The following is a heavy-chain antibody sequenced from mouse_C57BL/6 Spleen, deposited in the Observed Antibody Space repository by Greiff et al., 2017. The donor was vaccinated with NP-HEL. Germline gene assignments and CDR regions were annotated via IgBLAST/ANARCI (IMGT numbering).Heavy chain of an antibody. CDR2: ISYDGSN. CDR1: GYSITSGYY. D-gene: IGHD5-5*01. Sequence: EVKLMESGPGLVKPSQSLSLTCSVTGYSITSGYYWNWIRQFPGNKLEWMGYISYDGSNNYNPSLKNRISITRDTSKNQFFLKLNSVTTEDTATYYCATTMGDFYAMDYWGQGTSVTVSS. J-gene: IGHJ4*01. CDR3: ATTMGDFYAMDY. V-gene: IGHV3-6*01.